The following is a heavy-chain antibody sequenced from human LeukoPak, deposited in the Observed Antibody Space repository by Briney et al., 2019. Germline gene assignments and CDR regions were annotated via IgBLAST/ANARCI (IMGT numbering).Heavy chain of an antibody. CDR2: INGDESST. J-gene: IGHJ4*02. V-gene: IGHV3-74*01. Sequence: GGSLRLSCAASGFTFSSYYMHWVRQVPGKGLVWVSRINGDESSTTYADSVKGRFTISRDNAKNTLYLQMNTLRAEDTAVYYCARVRDCGGGSCFSYLDYWGQGTLVTVSS. D-gene: IGHD2-15*01. CDR1: GFTFSSYY. CDR3: ARVRDCGGGSCFSYLDY.